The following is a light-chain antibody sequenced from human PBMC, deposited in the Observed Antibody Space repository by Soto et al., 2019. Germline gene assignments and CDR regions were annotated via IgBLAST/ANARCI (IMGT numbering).Light chain of an antibody. V-gene: IGKV1-39*01. CDR1: QRINTY. CDR2: AAS. CDR3: LQSYSAPYT. Sequence: DLQMTQSPSSLSASVGDRVTITCRASQRINTYLNWCQQKPGKAPKLLIYAASSLQAGVPSRFSGSGSGPDFTLTISSLQPEDFATYYCLQSYSAPYTFGRGTKLEIK. J-gene: IGKJ2*01.